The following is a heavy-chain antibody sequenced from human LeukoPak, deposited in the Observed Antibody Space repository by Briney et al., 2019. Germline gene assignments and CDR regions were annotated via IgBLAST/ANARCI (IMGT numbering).Heavy chain of an antibody. Sequence: GASVKASCKASGYTFTSYAMNWVRQAPGQGLEWMGWINTNTGNPTYAQGFTGRFVFSLDTSVSTAYLQISSLKAEDTAVYYCARDSCSSTSCLTTYWGQGTLVTVSS. CDR1: GYTFTSYA. D-gene: IGHD2-2*01. CDR3: ARDSCSSTSCLTTY. V-gene: IGHV7-4-1*02. CDR2: INTNTGNP. J-gene: IGHJ4*02.